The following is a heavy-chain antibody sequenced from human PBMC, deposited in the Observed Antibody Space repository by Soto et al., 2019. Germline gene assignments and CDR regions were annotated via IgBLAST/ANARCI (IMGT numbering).Heavy chain of an antibody. CDR1: GFTFSSYG. Sequence: GSLRLSCAASGFTFSSYGMHWVRQAPGKGLEWVAVISYDGSNKYYADSVKGRFTISRDNSKNTLYLQMNSLRAEDTAVYYCAKGPVYCGGDCYSGTFDYWGQGTLVTVSS. CDR2: ISYDGSNK. J-gene: IGHJ4*02. V-gene: IGHV3-30*18. CDR3: AKGPVYCGGDCYSGTFDY. D-gene: IGHD2-21*02.